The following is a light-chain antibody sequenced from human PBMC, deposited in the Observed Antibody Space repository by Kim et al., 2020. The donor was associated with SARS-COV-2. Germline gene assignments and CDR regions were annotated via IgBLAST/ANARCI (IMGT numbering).Light chain of an antibody. Sequence: PASVSCRSSQSVLYSDGCYDSYWCRQKPGLSPQLLIYLGSNRASAVPERFSGSGSGTAFTLRISTLEAEDVGVYYCMHTLQSASTFGGATKLDIK. J-gene: IGKJ4*02. CDR1: QSVLYSDGCYD. CDR2: LGS. CDR3: MHTLQSAST. V-gene: IGKV2-28*01.